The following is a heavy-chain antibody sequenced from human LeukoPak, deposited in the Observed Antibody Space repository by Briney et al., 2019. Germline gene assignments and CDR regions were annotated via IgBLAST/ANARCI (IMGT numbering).Heavy chain of an antibody. D-gene: IGHD1-1*01. CDR2: ISSSSSII. Sequence: GGSLRLSCAASGFTFSSYSMNWVRQAPGKGLEWVSNISSSSSIIYYADSVKGRFTISRDNAKNSLYLQMNSLRAEDTAVYYCAADNYDAFDIWGQGTMVTVSS. CDR3: AADNYDAFDI. V-gene: IGHV3-48*01. J-gene: IGHJ3*02. CDR1: GFTFSSYS.